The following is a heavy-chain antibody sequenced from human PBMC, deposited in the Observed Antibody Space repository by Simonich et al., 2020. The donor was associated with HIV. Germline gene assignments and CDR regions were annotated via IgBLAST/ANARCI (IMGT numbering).Heavy chain of an antibody. CDR1: GFTFSSYS. J-gene: IGHJ4*02. V-gene: IGHV3-21*01. Sequence: EVQLVESGGGLVKPGGSLRLSCAASGFTFSSYSMNWVRQAPGKGLEWVSSISSSRSYIYYADSVKGRFTISRDNAKNSLDLQMNSLRAEDTAVYYCARDGRKGSSTSCSDYWGQGTLVTVSS. CDR2: ISSSRSYI. D-gene: IGHD2-2*01. CDR3: ARDGRKGSSTSCSDY.